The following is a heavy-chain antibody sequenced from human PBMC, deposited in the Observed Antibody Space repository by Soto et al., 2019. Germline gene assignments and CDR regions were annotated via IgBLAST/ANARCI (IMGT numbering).Heavy chain of an antibody. CDR2: ISAYNGNT. Sequence: FSGDGGGWGRQAPGQGLEWMGWISAYNGNTNYAQSLQGRVTMTTDTSTTTAYMELRSLKSDDTAVYYCARVSPSSRAAEPWGQGTLVTVSS. V-gene: IGHV1-18*01. CDR1: FSGDG. D-gene: IGHD6-13*01. CDR3: ARVSPSSRAAEP. J-gene: IGHJ4*02.